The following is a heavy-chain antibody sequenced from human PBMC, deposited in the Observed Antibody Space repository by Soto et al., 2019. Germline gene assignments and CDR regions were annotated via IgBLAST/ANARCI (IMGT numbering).Heavy chain of an antibody. CDR3: ARDPETRIQLWSENWFDP. J-gene: IGHJ5*02. V-gene: IGHV3-33*01. Sequence: QVQLVESGGGVVQPGRSLRLSCAASGFTFSSYGMHWVRQAPGKGLEWVAVIWYDGSNKYYADSVKGRFTISRDNSKNTLYLQMNSLRAEDTAVYYCARDPETRIQLWSENWFDPWGQGTLVTVSS. CDR1: GFTFSSYG. D-gene: IGHD5-18*01. CDR2: IWYDGSNK.